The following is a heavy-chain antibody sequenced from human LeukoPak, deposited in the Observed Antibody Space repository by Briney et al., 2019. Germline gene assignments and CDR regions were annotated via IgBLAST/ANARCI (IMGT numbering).Heavy chain of an antibody. D-gene: IGHD5-12*01. J-gene: IGHJ4*02. V-gene: IGHV3-30*01. Sequence: GRSLRLSCAASGFTFSSYAMHWVRQAPGKGLEWVAVISYDGSNKYYADSVKGRFTISRDKSKNTLYLQMNSLRAEDTAVYYCARVAKGGYDFVNWGQGTLVTVSS. CDR2: ISYDGSNK. CDR1: GFTFSSYA. CDR3: ARVAKGGYDFVN.